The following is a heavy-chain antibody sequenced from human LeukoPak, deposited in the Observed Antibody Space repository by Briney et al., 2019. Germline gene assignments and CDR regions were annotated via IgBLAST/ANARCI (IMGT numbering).Heavy chain of an antibody. V-gene: IGHV3-49*04. CDR3: TRDYGGFDY. D-gene: IGHD4-23*01. CDR1: GFTFGDYA. J-gene: IGHJ4*02. CDR2: IRSKVYGGTT. Sequence: PGRSLRLSCRTSGFTFGDYAMTWVRQAPGKGLEWVGFIRSKVYGGTTEYAASVKGRFIISRDDSKSIAYLQMNSLKTEDTAVYSCTRDYGGFDYWGQGTLVTVSS.